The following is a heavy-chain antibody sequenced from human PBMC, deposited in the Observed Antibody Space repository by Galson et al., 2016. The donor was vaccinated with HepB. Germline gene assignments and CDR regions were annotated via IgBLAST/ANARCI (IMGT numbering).Heavy chain of an antibody. CDR1: GFTFSSYA. CDR2: ISSNGGST. CDR3: AREGSYDSSPFFDY. Sequence: SLRLSCAASGFTFSSYAMHWVRQAPGKGLEYVSAISSNGGSTYYANSVKGRVTISRDNSQNTLYLQMGSLRAEDMAVYYCAREGSYDSSPFFDYWGQGTRVTVSS. V-gene: IGHV3-64*01. J-gene: IGHJ4*02. D-gene: IGHD3-22*01.